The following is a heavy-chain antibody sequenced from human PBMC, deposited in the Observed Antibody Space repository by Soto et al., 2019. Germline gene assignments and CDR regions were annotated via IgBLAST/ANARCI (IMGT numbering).Heavy chain of an antibody. CDR1: GYTFTSHG. J-gene: IGHJ4*02. Sequence: ASVKVSCKTSGYTFTSHGVSWVRQAPGQRLEWMGWISTYNGITNYAQKFQGRVTMTTDTSTSTAYMEVRSLTSDDTAVYYCARHQTWNYYFFDYWGQGTLVTVSS. D-gene: IGHD1-7*01. CDR2: ISTYNGIT. V-gene: IGHV1-18*01. CDR3: ARHQTWNYYFFDY.